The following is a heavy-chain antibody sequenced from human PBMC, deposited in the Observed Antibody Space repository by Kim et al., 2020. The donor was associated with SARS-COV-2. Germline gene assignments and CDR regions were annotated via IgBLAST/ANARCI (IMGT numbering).Heavy chain of an antibody. D-gene: IGHD2-15*01. CDR1: GYTFTSYA. Sequence: ASVKVSCKASGYTFTSYAMNWVRQAPGQGLEWMGWINTNTGNPTYAQGFTGRFVFSLDTSVSTAYLQISSLKAEDTAVYYCAREPDYSIYYYYYGMDVWGQGTTVTVSS. V-gene: IGHV7-4-1*02. J-gene: IGHJ6*02. CDR2: INTNTGNP. CDR3: AREPDYSIYYYYYGMDV.